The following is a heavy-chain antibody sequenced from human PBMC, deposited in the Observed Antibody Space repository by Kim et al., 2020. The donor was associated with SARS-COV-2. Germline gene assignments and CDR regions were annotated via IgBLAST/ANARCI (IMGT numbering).Heavy chain of an antibody. D-gene: IGHD2-15*01. J-gene: IGHJ4*02. CDR2: IYYSGST. CDR3: ARAGTAANPGDY. Sequence: SETLSLTCTVSGGSISSGGYYWSWIRQHPGKGLEWIGYIYYSGSTYYNPSLKSRVTISVDTSKNQFSLKLSSVTAADTAVYYCARAGTAANPGDYWGQGTLVTVSS. CDR1: GGSISSGGYY. V-gene: IGHV4-31*03.